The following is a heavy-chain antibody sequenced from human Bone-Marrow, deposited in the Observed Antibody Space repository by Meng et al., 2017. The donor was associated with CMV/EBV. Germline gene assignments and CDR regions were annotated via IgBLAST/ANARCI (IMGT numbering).Heavy chain of an antibody. CDR1: GFTFSSYW. V-gene: IGHV3-7*01. CDR3: ARYDFWSGYFHY. J-gene: IGHJ4*02. CDR2: IKQDGSEK. Sequence: GESLKISCAASGFTFSSYWMSWVRRAPGKGLEWVANIKQDGSEKYYVDSVKGRFTISRDNAKNSLYLQMNSLRAEDTAVYYCARYDFWSGYFHYWGQGTLVTVSS. D-gene: IGHD3-3*01.